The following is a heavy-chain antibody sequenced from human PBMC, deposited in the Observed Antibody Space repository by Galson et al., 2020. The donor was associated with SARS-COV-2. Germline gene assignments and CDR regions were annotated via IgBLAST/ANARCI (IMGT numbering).Heavy chain of an antibody. CDR2: IYHSGHT. V-gene: IGHV4-38-2*01. J-gene: IGHJ4*02. Sequence: SETLSLTCAVSGSSISSGYHWGCIRQPPGQGLECIGSIYHSGHTYYNPSLESRVTISVDTSKNQFSLKLRSVTAADTAVYYCARGNEFRPYSAFKNWGQGILVTVSS. D-gene: IGHD1-26*01. CDR1: GSSISSGYH. CDR3: ARGNEFRPYSAFKN.